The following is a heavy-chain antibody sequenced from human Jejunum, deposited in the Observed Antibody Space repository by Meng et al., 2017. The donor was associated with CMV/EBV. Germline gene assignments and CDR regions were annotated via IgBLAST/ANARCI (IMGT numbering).Heavy chain of an antibody. CDR3: ARDLRFLGRCYGMDV. V-gene: IGHV1-2*02. D-gene: IGHD3-3*01. CDR1: YPFTGHY. CDR2: INPDSGGT. Sequence: YPFTGHYIHWVRQAPGQGLEWMGWINPDSGGTNYAQKFPGRVTMTWDTSINTAYMELGRLTSDDTAVYYCARDLRFLGRCYGMDVWGQGTTVTVSS. J-gene: IGHJ6*02.